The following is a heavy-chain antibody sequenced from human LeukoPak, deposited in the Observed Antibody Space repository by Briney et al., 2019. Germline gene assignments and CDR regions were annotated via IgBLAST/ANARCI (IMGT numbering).Heavy chain of an antibody. D-gene: IGHD3-10*01. CDR2: IVYDGSHQ. V-gene: IGHV3-30*18. J-gene: IGHJ6*02. Sequence: GRSLRLSCAASGFTFNRCGMHWVRQAPDKGLEWVAVIVYDGSHQYYTDSVKGRFTISRDNSKNTVFLQMDSLRAEDTGVYYCVKGSGTNDYGMDTWGQGTTVTVPS. CDR1: GFTFNRCG. CDR3: VKGSGTNDYGMDT.